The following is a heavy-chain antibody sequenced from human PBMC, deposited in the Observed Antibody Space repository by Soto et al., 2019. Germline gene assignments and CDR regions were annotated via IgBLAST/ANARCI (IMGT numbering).Heavy chain of an antibody. J-gene: IGHJ6*02. V-gene: IGHV3-73*02. CDR2: IRSKMNNYAT. Sequence: EVQLVESGGGLVQPGGSLRLSCAASGFIFSDSAIHWVRQASGKGLEWVGRIRSKMNNYATAYGESAKGRFTISRDASKNTTYLQMNSLKPEDTAVDYCTRPGYGDFAGYFSFGVDVWGLGTTVTVSS. CDR3: TRPGYGDFAGYFSFGVDV. CDR1: GFIFSDSA. D-gene: IGHD4-17*01.